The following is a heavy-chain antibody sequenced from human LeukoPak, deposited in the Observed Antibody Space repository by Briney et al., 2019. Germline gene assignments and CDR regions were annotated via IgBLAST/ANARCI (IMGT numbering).Heavy chain of an antibody. J-gene: IGHJ4*02. V-gene: IGHV3-23*01. CDR1: GFTFSSYA. D-gene: IGHD3-10*01. Sequence: PGGSLRLSCAASGFTFSSYAMSWVRQAPGKGLEWVSAFSGSGGSTYYADSVKGRFTVSRDYAKNSLYLQMNSLRVEDTAVYYCAKVAKYYYGPETYYFFEQWGQGTPVTASS. CDR3: AKVAKYYYGPETYYFFEQ. CDR2: FSGSGGST.